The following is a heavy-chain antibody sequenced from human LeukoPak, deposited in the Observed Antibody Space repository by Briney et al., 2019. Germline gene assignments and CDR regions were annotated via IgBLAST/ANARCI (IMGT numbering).Heavy chain of an antibody. CDR3: ARLLAAPYYINF. CDR2: IYPRDSDT. D-gene: IGHD6-25*01. CDR1: GYSFTSYW. J-gene: IGHJ4*02. Sequence: GESLKISCKGSGYSFTSYWIGWVRQMPGKGLEWMGIIYPRDSDTRYSPSFQGQVSISVDTSIDTAYLQWSSVKASDTAMYYCARLLAAPYYINFWGQGTLVTVSS. V-gene: IGHV5-51*01.